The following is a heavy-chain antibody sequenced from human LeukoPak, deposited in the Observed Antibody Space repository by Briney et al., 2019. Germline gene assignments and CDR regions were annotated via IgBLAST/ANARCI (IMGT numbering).Heavy chain of an antibody. CDR2: IYTTGMT. Sequence: GGSLRLSCAPSGFTVSSNYMTWVRQAPGKGLEWVSVIYTTGMTYYADSVRGRFTISRDKSKNALYLQMNSLRVEDAAVYYCASEASGRSRGHYYYGMDVWGQGTTATVSS. V-gene: IGHV3-66*01. J-gene: IGHJ6*02. D-gene: IGHD3-10*01. CDR1: GFTVSSNY. CDR3: ASEASGRSRGHYYYGMDV.